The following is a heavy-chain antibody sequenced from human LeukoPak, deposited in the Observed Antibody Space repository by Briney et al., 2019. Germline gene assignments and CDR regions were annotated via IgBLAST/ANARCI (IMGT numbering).Heavy chain of an antibody. V-gene: IGHV3-23*01. J-gene: IGHJ4*02. CDR2: TSGSGSST. CDR3: ARTSGYSSSWFFDY. CDR1: GFIFNNYA. D-gene: IGHD6-13*01. Sequence: PGGSLRLSCAASGFIFNNYALSWVRQAPGKGLEWVSATSGSGSSTYYIDSVKGRFIISRDNSKNTLFLQMNSLRAEDTALYFCARTSGYSSSWFFDYWGQGNLVTVSS.